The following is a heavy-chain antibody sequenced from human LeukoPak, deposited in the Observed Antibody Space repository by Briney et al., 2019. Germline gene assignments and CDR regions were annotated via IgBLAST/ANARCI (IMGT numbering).Heavy chain of an antibody. J-gene: IGHJ6*02. CDR3: ARDTRDVGYGMDV. CDR2: IYSGGST. D-gene: IGHD5-24*01. CDR1: GFTVSSNY. Sequence: GGSLRLSCAASGFTVSSNYMSWVRQAPGKGLEWVSVIYSGGSTYYADSVKGRITISRDNSKNTLYLQMNSLRAEDTAVYYCARDTRDVGYGMDVWGQGTTVTVSS. V-gene: IGHV3-66*02.